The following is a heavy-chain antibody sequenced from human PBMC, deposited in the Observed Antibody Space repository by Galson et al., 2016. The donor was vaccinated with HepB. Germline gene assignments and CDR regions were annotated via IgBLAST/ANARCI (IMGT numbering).Heavy chain of an antibody. CDR3: ASGYYYMDV. Sequence: SETLSLTCTVSGASISNYYWSWIRQPPGKGLEWIGYIYYSGRTYHNPSLKSRITISVDTSKTQFSLKLSSLTAADTAVYYCASGYYYMDVWGKGTTVTVSS. CDR2: IYYSGRT. D-gene: IGHD6-25*01. CDR1: GASISNYY. V-gene: IGHV4-59*06. J-gene: IGHJ6*03.